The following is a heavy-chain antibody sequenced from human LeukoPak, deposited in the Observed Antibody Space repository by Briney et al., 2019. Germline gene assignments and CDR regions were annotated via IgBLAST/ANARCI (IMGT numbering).Heavy chain of an antibody. CDR1: GFTFSSYA. Sequence: GGSLRLSCAASGFTFSSYAMSWVRQAPGKGLEWVSAISGSGGSTYYADSVKGRYTISRDNSKNTLYLQMNSLRAEDTAVYYCAKDYSSSSLYYFDYWGQGTLVTVSS. CDR3: AKDYSSSSLYYFDY. D-gene: IGHD6-6*01. V-gene: IGHV3-23*01. J-gene: IGHJ4*02. CDR2: ISGSGGST.